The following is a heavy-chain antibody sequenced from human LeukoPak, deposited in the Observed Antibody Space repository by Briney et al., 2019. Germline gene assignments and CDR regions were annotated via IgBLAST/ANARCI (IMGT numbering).Heavy chain of an antibody. J-gene: IGHJ6*03. CDR1: GFTFSSYS. CDR2: ISSSSSTI. Sequence: LPGGSLRLSCAASGFTFSSYSMNWVRQAPGKGLEWVSYISSSSSTIYYADSVKGRFTISRDNAKNSLYLQMNSLRAEDTAVYYCARDGDTVLTRGYYYYLDVWGKGTTVTVSS. D-gene: IGHD3-10*01. CDR3: ARDGDTVLTRGYYYYLDV. V-gene: IGHV3-48*01.